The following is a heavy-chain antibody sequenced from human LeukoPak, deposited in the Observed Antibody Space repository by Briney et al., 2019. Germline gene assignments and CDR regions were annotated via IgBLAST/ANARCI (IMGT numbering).Heavy chain of an antibody. V-gene: IGHV3-48*04. Sequence: GGSLRLSCAASGFPFSSYSMNWVRQAPGKGMEWVSYISSSSTKYYADSVKGRFAISRDNAKNSLDLQMNSLRAEDTAVYYCARGRGLVTPAEYFQHWGQGTLVTVSS. J-gene: IGHJ1*01. CDR3: ARGRGLVTPAEYFQH. D-gene: IGHD3/OR15-3a*01. CDR1: GFPFSSYS. CDR2: ISSSSTK.